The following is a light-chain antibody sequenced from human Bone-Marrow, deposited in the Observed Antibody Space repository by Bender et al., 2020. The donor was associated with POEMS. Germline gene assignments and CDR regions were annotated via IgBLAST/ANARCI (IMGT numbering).Light chain of an antibody. CDR2: SNY. CDR1: DSNFGGNN. Sequence: QSVLTQPPSASGTPGQSVIISCSGTDSNFGGNNVNWYQHLPGSAPRLVVYSNYQRPSGVPARFSGSKSGNTASLTISGLQAEDEADYYCCSYAGPSTFYVFGTGTKVTVL. CDR3: CSYAGPSTFYV. V-gene: IGLV1-44*01. J-gene: IGLJ1*01.